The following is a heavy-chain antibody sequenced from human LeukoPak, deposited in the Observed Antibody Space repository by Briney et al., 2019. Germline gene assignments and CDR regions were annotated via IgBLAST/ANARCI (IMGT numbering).Heavy chain of an antibody. CDR3: ARVDRAMLAVYYYYMDV. CDR1: GFTFSSYG. V-gene: IGHV3-48*01. J-gene: IGHJ6*03. CDR2: ISSSSSTI. Sequence: RAGGSLRHSCAASGFTFSSYGINWVRQAPGKGLEWVSYISSSSSTIYYADSVKGRFTISRDNAKNSLYLQMNSLRAEDTAVYYCARVDRAMLAVYYYYMDVWGKGTTVTVSS. D-gene: IGHD5-18*01.